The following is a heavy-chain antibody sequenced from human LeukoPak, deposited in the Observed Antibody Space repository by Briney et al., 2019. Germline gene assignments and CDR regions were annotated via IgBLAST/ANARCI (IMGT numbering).Heavy chain of an antibody. V-gene: IGHV3-7*01. CDR3: ARGVVVDY. CDR1: GFTFSSYA. CDR2: IKQDGSEK. J-gene: IGHJ4*02. Sequence: QTGGSLRLSCAASGFTFSSYAMSWVRQAPGKGLEWVANIKQDGSEKYYVDSVKGRFTISRDNAKNSLYLQMNSLRAEDTAVYYCARGVVVDYWGQGTLVTVSS. D-gene: IGHD3-16*02.